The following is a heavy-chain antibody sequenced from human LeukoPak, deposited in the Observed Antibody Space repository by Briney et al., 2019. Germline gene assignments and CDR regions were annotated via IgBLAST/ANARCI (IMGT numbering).Heavy chain of an antibody. J-gene: IGHJ4*02. CDR2: ISSSSGTI. CDR1: GFTFSSYS. V-gene: IGHV3-48*02. D-gene: IGHD3-10*01. Sequence: GGSLRLACAASGFTFSSYSMNWVRQAPGKGLEWVSYISSSSGTIYYADSVKGRFTISRDNAKNSLYLQMNSLRDDDTAVYYCARERFGDFDYGGQGTLVTVSS. CDR3: ARERFGDFDY.